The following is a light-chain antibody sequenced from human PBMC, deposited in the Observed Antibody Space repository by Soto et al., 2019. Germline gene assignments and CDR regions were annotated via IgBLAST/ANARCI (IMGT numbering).Light chain of an antibody. V-gene: IGLV1-47*01. CDR1: SSNIGSNH. Sequence: QSVLTRPPSASGTPGQRVTIACSGSSSNIGSNHVYWYQQLPGAAPKLLIYRSNERPSGVPDRFSGSKSGTSASLAISGLRSEDEAAYYCAAWHDSLSAWVFGGGTKVTVL. J-gene: IGLJ3*02. CDR2: RSN. CDR3: AAWHDSLSAWV.